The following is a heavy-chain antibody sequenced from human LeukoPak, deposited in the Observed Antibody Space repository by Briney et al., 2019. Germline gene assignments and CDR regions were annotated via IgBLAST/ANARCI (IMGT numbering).Heavy chain of an antibody. J-gene: IGHJ3*02. CDR3: AILSPGEANAFDI. V-gene: IGHV4-61*02. D-gene: IGHD3-10*01. Sequence: SQTLSLTCTVSGGSISSGGYYWSWIRQPAGKGLEWIGRIYTSGSTNYNPSLKSRVTISVDTSKNQFSLKLSSVTAADTAVYYCAILSPGEANAFDIWGQGTMVTVSS. CDR1: GGSISSGGYY. CDR2: IYTSGST.